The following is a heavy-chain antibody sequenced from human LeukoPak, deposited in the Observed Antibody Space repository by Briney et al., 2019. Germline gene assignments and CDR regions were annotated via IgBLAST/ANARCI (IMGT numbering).Heavy chain of an antibody. V-gene: IGHV4-34*01. CDR1: GGSFSGYC. Sequence: SETLSLTCAVYGGSFSGYCWSWIRQPPGKGLEWIGEINHSGSTNYNPSLKSRVTISVDTSKNQFSLKLSSVTAADTAVYYCARGRSALRALDYWGQGTLVTVSS. J-gene: IGHJ4*02. D-gene: IGHD5-12*01. CDR3: ARGRSALRALDY. CDR2: INHSGST.